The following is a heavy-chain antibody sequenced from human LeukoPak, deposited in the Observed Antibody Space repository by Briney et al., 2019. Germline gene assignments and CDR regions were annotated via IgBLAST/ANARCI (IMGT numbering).Heavy chain of an antibody. CDR3: ARAYDAFDI. CDR1: GGSFSGYY. V-gene: IGHV4-34*01. Sequence: PSETLSLTCAVYGGSFSGYYWSWIRQPPGKGLEWIGEINHSGSTNYNPSLKSRVTISVGTSKNQFSLKLSSVTAADTAVYYCARAYDAFDIWGQGTMVTVSS. J-gene: IGHJ3*02. CDR2: INHSGST.